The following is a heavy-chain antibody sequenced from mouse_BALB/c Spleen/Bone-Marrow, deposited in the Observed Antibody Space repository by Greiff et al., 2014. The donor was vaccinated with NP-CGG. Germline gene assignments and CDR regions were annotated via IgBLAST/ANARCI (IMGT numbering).Heavy chain of an antibody. CDR1: GYTFSSYW. V-gene: IGHV1-87*01. CDR3: ASQGDYGSFDY. CDR2: IYPGDGDA. Sequence: QGQLKQSGAEVARPGASVELFCKASGYTFSSYWMQGGKKRAGQGLERIGAIYPGDGDARYTQKFKGKATLTADKSSSTAYMQLSSLASEDSAVYYCASQGDYGSFDYWGQGTTLTVSS. J-gene: IGHJ2*01. D-gene: IGHD1-1*02.